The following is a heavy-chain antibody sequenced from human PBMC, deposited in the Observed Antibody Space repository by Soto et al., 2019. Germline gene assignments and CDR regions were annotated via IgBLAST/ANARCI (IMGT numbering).Heavy chain of an antibody. D-gene: IGHD4-4*01. CDR1: GYTLTELS. CDR3: ARDLSYWVGTTVITWFDP. J-gene: IGHJ5*02. V-gene: IGHV1-24*01. CDR2: FDPEDGET. Sequence: ASVKVSCKVSGYTLTELSMHWVRQAPGKGLEWMGGFDPEDGETIYAQKFQGRVTMTEDTSTDTAYMELSSLRSEDTAVYYCARDLSYWVGTTVITWFDPWGQGTLVTVSS.